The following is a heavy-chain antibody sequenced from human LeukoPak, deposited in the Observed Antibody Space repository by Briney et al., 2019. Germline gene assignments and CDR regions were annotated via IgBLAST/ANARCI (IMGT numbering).Heavy chain of an antibody. CDR2: ISVGSETI. CDR1: GFTFTSHS. J-gene: IGHJ6*02. Sequence: GGSLRLSCAASGFTFTSHSMNWVRQAPGKGLEWISYISVGSETIYYTDSVRGRFTISRDNARNSLYLQMNSLRDEDTAVYYCARVGYYESSGYYSRPTYYYYGMDVWGQGTTVTVSS. V-gene: IGHV3-48*02. CDR3: ARVGYYESSGYYSRPTYYYYGMDV. D-gene: IGHD3-22*01.